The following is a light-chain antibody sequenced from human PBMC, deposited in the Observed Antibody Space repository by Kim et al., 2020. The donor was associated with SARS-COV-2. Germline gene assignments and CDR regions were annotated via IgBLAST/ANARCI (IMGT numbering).Light chain of an antibody. V-gene: IGKV1-5*03. CDR3: QQNNLYST. J-gene: IGKJ1*01. CDR2: RAF. CDR1: QHVDAW. Sequence: GDRVTIPFRPSQHVDAWLAGYKQKPRQPPKLLISRAFVIQDGVPSRFSGSGSGTEFTLTIYSLQPVDVASYYSQQNNLYSTFGQGTKV.